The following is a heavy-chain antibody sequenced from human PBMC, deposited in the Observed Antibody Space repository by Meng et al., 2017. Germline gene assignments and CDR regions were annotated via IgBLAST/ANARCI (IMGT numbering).Heavy chain of an antibody. CDR2: IIPIFGTA. Sequence: SVKVSCKASGGTFSSYAISWVRQAPGQGLEWMGGIIPIFGTANYAQKFQGRVTITADKSTSTAYMELSSLRSEDTAVYYCAVVYYDFWSGYYKEPWFDPWGQGTLVTVSS. CDR1: GGTFSSYA. D-gene: IGHD3-3*01. V-gene: IGHV1-69*06. J-gene: IGHJ5*02. CDR3: AVVYYDFWSGYYKEPWFDP.